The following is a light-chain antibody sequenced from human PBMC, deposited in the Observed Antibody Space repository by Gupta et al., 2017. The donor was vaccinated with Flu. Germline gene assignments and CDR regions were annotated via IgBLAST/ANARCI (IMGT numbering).Light chain of an antibody. Sequence: SIIISFTGTSSDVGFDNYISSYQPHPANSLQLLIFEVINRPAGISSRFSDSESANTASLTISGLPKEDEADYYCSLFTDTNARVFGGGTKVTVL. J-gene: IGLJ3*02. CDR1: SSDVGFDNY. V-gene: IGLV2-14*01. CDR3: SLFTDTNARV. CDR2: EVI.